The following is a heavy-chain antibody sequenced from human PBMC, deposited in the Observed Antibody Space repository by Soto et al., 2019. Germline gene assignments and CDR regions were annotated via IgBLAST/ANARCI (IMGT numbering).Heavy chain of an antibody. CDR2: VNPSGGHT. CDR3: ARGGHVVVVTAALDY. Sequence: QVQLMQSGAEVKKPGASVKVSCKASGDTFTDYYIHWVRQAPGQGLEWMGTVNPSGGHTTYAQHFLGSVTMTRDKSTSALYMELTSLTSDDTAIYYCARGGHVVVVTAALDYWGQGTLVTVSS. D-gene: IGHD2-21*02. J-gene: IGHJ4*02. CDR1: GDTFTDYY. V-gene: IGHV1-46*01.